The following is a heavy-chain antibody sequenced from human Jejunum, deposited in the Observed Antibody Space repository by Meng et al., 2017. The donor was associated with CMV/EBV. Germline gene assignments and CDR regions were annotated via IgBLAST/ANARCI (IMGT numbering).Heavy chain of an antibody. Sequence: ERQEQGKGKEWVKENYRGGRKKKEEKVKGRFTISRDNSKNMMYLQMNSLRAEDTAVYYCAKKYTGSFDYWGQGTLVTVSS. J-gene: IGHJ4*02. CDR3: AKKYTGSFDY. CDR2: NYRGGRK. D-gene: IGHD1-26*01. V-gene: IGHV3-53*01.